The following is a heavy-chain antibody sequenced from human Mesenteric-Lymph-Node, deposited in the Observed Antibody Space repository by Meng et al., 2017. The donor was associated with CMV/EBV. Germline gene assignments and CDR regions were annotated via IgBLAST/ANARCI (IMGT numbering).Heavy chain of an antibody. CDR2: INPNSGGT. CDR3: AREVIRDWFDP. J-gene: IGHJ5*02. D-gene: IGHD3-22*01. V-gene: IGHV1-2*02. Sequence: ASVKVSCKASGYTFINYGINWVRQAPGQGLEWMGWINPNSGGTNYSQKFQGRVTMTRDTSISTAYMELSRLRSDDTAVYYCAREVIRDWFDPWGQGTLVTVSS. CDR1: GYTFINYG.